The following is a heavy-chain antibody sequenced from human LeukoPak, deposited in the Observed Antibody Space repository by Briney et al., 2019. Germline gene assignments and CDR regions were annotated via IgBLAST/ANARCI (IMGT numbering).Heavy chain of an antibody. CDR1: GFTFSSYS. CDR3: ARDFRAVAGTYDY. Sequence: PGGSLRLSCAASGFTFSSYSMNWVRQAPGKGLEWVSSISSSSSYIYYADSVKGRFTISRDNAKNSLYLQMNSLRAEDTAVYYCARDFRAVAGTYDYWGQGTLVTVSS. V-gene: IGHV3-21*01. D-gene: IGHD6-19*01. J-gene: IGHJ4*02. CDR2: ISSSSSYI.